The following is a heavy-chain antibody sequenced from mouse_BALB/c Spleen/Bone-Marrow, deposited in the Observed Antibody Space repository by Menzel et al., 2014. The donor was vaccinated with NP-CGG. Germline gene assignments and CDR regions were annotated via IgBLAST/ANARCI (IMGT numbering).Heavy chain of an antibody. V-gene: IGHV14-3*02. J-gene: IGHJ4*01. CDR3: SSHAMDY. CDR2: IDPANGNT. CDR1: GFNIKDTY. Sequence: VQLQQSGAELVKPGASVKLSCTASGFNIKDTYMHWVKQRPEQGLEWIGRIDPANGNTKYDPKFQGKATITADTSSNTAYLQLSSLTSEDTAVYYGSSHAMDYWGQGTSVTVSS.